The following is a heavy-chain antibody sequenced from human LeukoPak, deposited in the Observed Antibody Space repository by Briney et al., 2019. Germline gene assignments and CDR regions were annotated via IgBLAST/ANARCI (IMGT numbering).Heavy chain of an antibody. CDR1: GFTFSNYE. CDR3: ARDPGGYMDV. J-gene: IGHJ6*03. D-gene: IGHD3-10*01. V-gene: IGHV3-48*03. Sequence: GGSLRLSCAASGFTFSNYEMNWVRQAPGKGLEWVSYISSSGSTIFHADSVKGRFTISRDNAKNSPYLQMNSLRAEDTTVYYCARDPGGYMDVWGKGTTVTISS. CDR2: ISSSGSTI.